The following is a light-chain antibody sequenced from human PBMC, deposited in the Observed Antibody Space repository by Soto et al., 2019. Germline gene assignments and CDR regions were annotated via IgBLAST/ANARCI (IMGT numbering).Light chain of an antibody. V-gene: IGLV2-8*01. CDR2: EVS. CDR3: SSYAGSNNFQVV. J-gene: IGLJ2*01. CDR1: SSDVGGYNY. Sequence: QSALTQPPSASGSPGQSVTISCTGSSSDVGGYNYASWYQQHPGKAPKVMIYEVSKRPSGVPDRFSGSKSGNTASLTVSGLQAEHEADYYCSSYAGSNNFQVVFGGGTKLTVL.